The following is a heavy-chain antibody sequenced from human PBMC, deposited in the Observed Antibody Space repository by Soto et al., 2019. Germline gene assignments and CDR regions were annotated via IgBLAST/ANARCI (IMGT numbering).Heavy chain of an antibody. CDR2: IFYSGST. J-gene: IGHJ3*02. Sequence: SETLSLTCTVSSGSISSTIYSWDWIRQPPGKGLEWIGSIFYSGSTYYNPSLKSRVTISVDTSKNQFSLKLSSVTAADTAVYYCARRYGGAFDIWGQGTMVTVSS. CDR3: ARRYGGAFDI. CDR1: SGSISSTIYS. V-gene: IGHV4-39*01. D-gene: IGHD3-10*01.